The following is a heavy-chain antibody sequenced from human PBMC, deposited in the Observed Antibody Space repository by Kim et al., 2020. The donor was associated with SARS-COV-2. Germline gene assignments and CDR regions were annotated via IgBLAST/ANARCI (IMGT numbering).Heavy chain of an antibody. Sequence: SVKVSCKASGGTFSSYAISWVRQAPGQGLEWMGGIIPIFGTANYAQKFQGRVTITADKSTSTAYMELSSLRSEDTAVYYCARANRAAMVGATLFDYWGQGTLVTVSS. J-gene: IGHJ4*02. D-gene: IGHD1-26*01. CDR3: ARANRAAMVGATLFDY. V-gene: IGHV1-69*06. CDR1: GGTFSSYA. CDR2: IIPIFGTA.